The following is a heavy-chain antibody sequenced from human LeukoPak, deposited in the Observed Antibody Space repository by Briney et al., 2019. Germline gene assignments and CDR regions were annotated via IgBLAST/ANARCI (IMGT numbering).Heavy chain of an antibody. CDR3: ARDYISSPRSWFDP. Sequence: SQTLSLPCTLSGGSISRGDYYWRWIRQPPGKGLEWIGYIYYSGSTYYNPSLKSRVTISVDTSKNQFSLKLSSVIAADTAVYYCARDYISSPRSWFDPWGQGTLVTVSS. CDR2: IYYSGST. CDR1: GGSISRGDYY. V-gene: IGHV4-30-4*08. J-gene: IGHJ5*02. D-gene: IGHD6-6*01.